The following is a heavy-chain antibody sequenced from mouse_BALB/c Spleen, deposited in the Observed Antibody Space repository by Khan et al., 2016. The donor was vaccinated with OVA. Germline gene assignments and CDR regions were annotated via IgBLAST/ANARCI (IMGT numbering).Heavy chain of an antibody. CDR3: ARAYYRYDGYYAIDY. CDR2: IWGGGGT. CDR1: GFSLSRYN. J-gene: IGHJ4*01. D-gene: IGHD2-14*01. V-gene: IGHV2-6-4*01. Sequence: QVQLKQSGPGLVAPSQSLSITCTVSGFSLSRYNIHWVRQPPGKGLEWLGMIWGGGGTDYNSTLKSRLSISKDNSKSQVFLKMNSLQTDDTAMYYCARAYYRYDGYYAIDYWGQGTSVTGPS.